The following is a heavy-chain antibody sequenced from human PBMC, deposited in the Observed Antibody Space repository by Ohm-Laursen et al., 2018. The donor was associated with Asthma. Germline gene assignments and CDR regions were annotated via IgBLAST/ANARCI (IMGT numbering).Heavy chain of an antibody. V-gene: IGHV4-39*01. Sequence: GTLSLTCAVSGGSISSGRHYWGWVRQPPGKGLESIGNIHHTGKRDYNPSLKSRVTISVDTSKNQFSLKLSSVTAADTAVYYCGSRVEYDNSERHYFDHWGQGSLVTVSS. D-gene: IGHD3-22*01. CDR1: GGSISSGRHY. CDR3: GSRVEYDNSERHYFDH. CDR2: IHHTGKR. J-gene: IGHJ4*02.